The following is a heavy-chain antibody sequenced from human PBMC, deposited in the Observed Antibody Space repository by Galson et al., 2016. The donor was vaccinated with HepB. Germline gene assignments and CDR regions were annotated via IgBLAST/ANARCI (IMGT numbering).Heavy chain of an antibody. CDR3: ARGLAAAWESLAY. V-gene: IGHV4-59*12. CDR1: GGSISTYY. CDR2: IYYSGST. Sequence: ATLSLTCPVSGGSISTYYWSWLRQSPGKGLEWIGYIYYSGSTNYNPSLKSRVTISVDTSKSQFSLKLTSVTAADTAVYYCARGLAAAWESLAYWGQGTLVIVSS. J-gene: IGHJ4*02. D-gene: IGHD1-26*01.